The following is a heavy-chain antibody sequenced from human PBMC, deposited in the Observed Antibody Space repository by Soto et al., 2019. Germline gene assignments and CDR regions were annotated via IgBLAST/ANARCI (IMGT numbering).Heavy chain of an antibody. D-gene: IGHD2-15*01. CDR3: ARGRDGGIDAFDL. CDR2: IYHSGST. V-gene: IGHV4-31*02. J-gene: IGHJ3*01. CDR1: GGSISSRGDY. Sequence: QVLLQESGPGLVKPSQTLSLTCIVSGGSISSRGDYWSWIRQHPGDGLEWIGYIYHSGSTYYNPSRKSRVTISVDTSKKVCSLHLTSVTAADTAVYYCARGRDGGIDAFDLWGQGTMVTVSS.